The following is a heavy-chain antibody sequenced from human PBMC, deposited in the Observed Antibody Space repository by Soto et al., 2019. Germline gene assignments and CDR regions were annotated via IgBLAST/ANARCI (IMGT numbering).Heavy chain of an antibody. Sequence: ASVKVSCKASGGTFSSYAISWVRQAPGQGLEWMGGIIPIFGTANYAQKFQGRVTITADESTSTAYMELSSLRSEDTAVYYCARPSGPKINETWFDPWSQGTLVTVSS. D-gene: IGHD1-1*01. CDR1: GGTFSSYA. CDR3: ARPSGPKINETWFDP. J-gene: IGHJ5*02. V-gene: IGHV1-69*13. CDR2: IIPIFGTA.